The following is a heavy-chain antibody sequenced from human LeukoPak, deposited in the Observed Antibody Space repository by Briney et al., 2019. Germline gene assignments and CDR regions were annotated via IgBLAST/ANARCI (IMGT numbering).Heavy chain of an antibody. CDR1: GFTFSSYA. CDR2: ISSSSSYI. CDR3: ARDDLQGGYYYKAFDY. Sequence: PGGSLRLSCAASGFTFSSYAMNWVRQAPGKGLEWVSLISSSSSYIYYADSVKGRCTSSRDNAKNSLYLQMSSLRAEDTAVYYCARDDLQGGYYYKAFDYWGQGTLVTVSS. V-gene: IGHV3-21*01. J-gene: IGHJ4*02. D-gene: IGHD3-22*01.